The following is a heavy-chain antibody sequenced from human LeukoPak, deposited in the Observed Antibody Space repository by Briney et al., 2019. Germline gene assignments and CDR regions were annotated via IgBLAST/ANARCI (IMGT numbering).Heavy chain of an antibody. CDR1: AYTFTSYY. CDR2: INPNSGGT. D-gene: IGHD1-26*01. Sequence: ASVTLSFNASAYTFTSYYMHWDRHAPGQGLEWMGRINPNSGGTNYAQKFQGRVTMTRDTSISKAYMELSRLRSDDTAVYYCARDSSGSYPYWGQGTLVTVSS. CDR3: ARDSSGSYPY. J-gene: IGHJ4*02. V-gene: IGHV1-2*06.